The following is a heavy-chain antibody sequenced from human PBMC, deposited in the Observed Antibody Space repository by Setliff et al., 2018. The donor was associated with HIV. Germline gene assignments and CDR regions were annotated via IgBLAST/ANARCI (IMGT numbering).Heavy chain of an antibody. CDR3: ARGYASGSGSYYYDF. Sequence: ASVKVSCKASGYTFTGYYMHWVRQAPGQGLVWMGWMNPYSGNSGYAQRFHGRLTMTRDTSRGTAHMELCSLRSDDTAVYYCARGYASGSGSYYYDFWGQGTLVTVSS. J-gene: IGHJ4*02. CDR1: GYTFTGYY. D-gene: IGHD2-15*01. CDR2: MNPYSGNS. V-gene: IGHV1-8*02.